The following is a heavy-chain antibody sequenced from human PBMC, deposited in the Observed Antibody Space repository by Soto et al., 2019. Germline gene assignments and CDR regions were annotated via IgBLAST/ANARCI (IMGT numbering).Heavy chain of an antibody. CDR1: VFTFRDFG. CDR3: AKDSGGGSHHHSYGFDV. D-gene: IGHD2-15*01. V-gene: IGHV3-30*02. J-gene: IGHJ6*02. CDR2: ISYDGSNK. Sequence: PGGSMGLSCASSVFTFRDFGIHGVRQAPGKGLEWVAFISYDGSNKWSADPLKGRSTISRDNSKNTVDLHMNSLRPEDTAVYYCAKDSGGGSHHHSYGFDVRGQGTMVTVPS.